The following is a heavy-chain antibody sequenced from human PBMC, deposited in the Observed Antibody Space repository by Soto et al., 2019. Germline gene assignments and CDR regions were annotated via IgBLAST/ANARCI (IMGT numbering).Heavy chain of an antibody. J-gene: IGHJ6*02. Sequence: QVQLVESGGGVVQPGRSLRLSCAASGFTFSSYGMHWVRQAPGKGLEWVAVISYDGSNKYYADSVKGRFTISRDNSKNTLYLQMNSLRAEDTAVYYCAKDPSLPGTIPSYYYYGMDVWGQGTTVTVSS. V-gene: IGHV3-30*18. D-gene: IGHD6-13*01. CDR3: AKDPSLPGTIPSYYYYGMDV. CDR2: ISYDGSNK. CDR1: GFTFSSYG.